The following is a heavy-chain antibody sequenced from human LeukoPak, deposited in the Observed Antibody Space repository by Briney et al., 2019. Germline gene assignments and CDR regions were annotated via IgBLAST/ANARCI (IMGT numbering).Heavy chain of an antibody. Sequence: GGSLRLSCAVSGFTFSSYSMNWVRQAPGKGLEWVSYISSSSSTIYYADSVKGRFTISRDNAKNSLYLQMNSLRAEDTAVYYCAKVGVISPSSYNDHWGQGTLVTVSS. CDR3: AKVGVISPSSYNDH. CDR1: GFTFSSYS. V-gene: IGHV3-48*01. J-gene: IGHJ4*02. CDR2: ISSSSSTI. D-gene: IGHD3-10*01.